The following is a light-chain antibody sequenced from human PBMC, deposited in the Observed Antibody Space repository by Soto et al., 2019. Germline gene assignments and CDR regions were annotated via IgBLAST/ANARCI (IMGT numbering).Light chain of an antibody. CDR2: GAS. Sequence: EIVLTQSPGTLSMSPGERATLSCRASQSVGSSYLAWYQQRPGQAPRLLIYGASRRATGIPDRFGGSGSGTDFTLTISSLEPEDVAVYYCQLCVTSPLTVGGGPKVEI. CDR1: QSVGSSY. J-gene: IGKJ4*01. CDR3: QLCVTSPLT. V-gene: IGKV3-20*01.